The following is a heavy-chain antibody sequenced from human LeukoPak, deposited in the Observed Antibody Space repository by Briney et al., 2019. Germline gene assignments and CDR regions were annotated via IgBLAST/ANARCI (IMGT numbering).Heavy chain of an antibody. CDR3: ARLGYCSGGSCPDY. D-gene: IGHD2-15*01. CDR1: GGTFSSYA. V-gene: IGHV1-69*13. Sequence: SVKVSCKASGGTFSSYAISWVRQAPGQGPEWMGGIIPIFGTANYAQKFQGRVTITADESTSTAYMELSSLRSEDTAVYYCARLGYCSGGSCPDYWGQGTLVTVSS. J-gene: IGHJ4*02. CDR2: IIPIFGTA.